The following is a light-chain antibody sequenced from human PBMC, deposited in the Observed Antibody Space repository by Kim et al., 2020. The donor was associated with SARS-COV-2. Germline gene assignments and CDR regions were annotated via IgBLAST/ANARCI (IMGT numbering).Light chain of an antibody. CDR3: QSYDSSNHVV. V-gene: IGLV6-57*02. CDR1: SGSIASNY. J-gene: IGLJ2*01. CDR2: EDN. Sequence: NFMLTQPHSVSESPAKTVTISCTGSSGSIASNYVQWYQQRPGSAPTTVIYEDNQRPSGVPDRFSGSIDSSSNSASLTISGLKTEDEADYYCQSYDSSNHVVFGGGTQLTVL.